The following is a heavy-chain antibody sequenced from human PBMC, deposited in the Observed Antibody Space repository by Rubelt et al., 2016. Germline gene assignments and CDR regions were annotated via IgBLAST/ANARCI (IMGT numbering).Heavy chain of an antibody. D-gene: IGHD6-6*01. J-gene: IGHJ4*02. CDR1: GFTFSSYW. V-gene: IGHV3-7*03. CDR2: IRHDGSEK. Sequence: EVQLVESGGGLVQPGGSLRLSCAASGFTFSSYWMTWVRQAPGKGLAWVANIRHDGSEKFYVDSVKGRFTISRDNAKNARYRRRDRRRVEETAGYYGASASVGGGKGAGVTVSS. CDR3: ASASVG.